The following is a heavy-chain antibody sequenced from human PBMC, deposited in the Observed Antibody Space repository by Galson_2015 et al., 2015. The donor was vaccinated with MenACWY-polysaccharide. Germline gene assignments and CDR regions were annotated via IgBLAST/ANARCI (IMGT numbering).Heavy chain of an antibody. Sequence: LRLSCAVSGFTFSDLYLDWVRQAPGKGLEWVGRSRNKARSYTTEYAAAVKDSFTISRDVSRNSLYLQMNSLKTEDTAVYYCDRAVPGAGPSWYIDYWGQGTQVTVSS. CDR2: SRNKARSYTT. D-gene: IGHD4-17*01. V-gene: IGHV3-72*01. CDR1: GFTFSDLY. CDR3: DRAVPGAGPSWYIDY. J-gene: IGHJ4*02.